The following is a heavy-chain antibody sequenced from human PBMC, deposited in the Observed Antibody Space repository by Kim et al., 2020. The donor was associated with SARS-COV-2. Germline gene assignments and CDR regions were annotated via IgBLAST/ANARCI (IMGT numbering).Heavy chain of an antibody. J-gene: IGHJ4*02. D-gene: IGHD6-13*01. V-gene: IGHV4-59*01. Sequence: TYNPSLRSRVTISVDTSENQFSLRLRSVTAADTAMYYCAGVFIAAAGSPNYWGQGTLVSVSS. CDR3: AGVFIAAAGSPNY.